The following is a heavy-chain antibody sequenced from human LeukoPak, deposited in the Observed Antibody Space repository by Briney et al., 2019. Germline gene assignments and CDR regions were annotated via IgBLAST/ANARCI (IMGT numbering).Heavy chain of an antibody. Sequence: ASVKVSCKVSGYTLTELSMHWVRQVPGKGLEWMGGFDPEDGETIYAQKFQGRVTMTEDTSTDTAYMELSSLRSEDTAVYYCATVRYTYYSYGMDVWGQGTTVTVSS. V-gene: IGHV1-24*01. CDR1: GYTLTELS. CDR3: ATVRYTYYSYGMDV. D-gene: IGHD3-9*01. CDR2: FDPEDGET. J-gene: IGHJ6*02.